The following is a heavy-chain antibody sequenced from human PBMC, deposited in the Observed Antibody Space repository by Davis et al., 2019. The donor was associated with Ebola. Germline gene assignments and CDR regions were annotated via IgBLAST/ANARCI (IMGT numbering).Heavy chain of an antibody. Sequence: GESLKISCAASGFTFSDNYMSWIRQAPGKGLEWISYISSSSHTNYADSVKGRFTISRDNAKNSLYLQMNSLRGEDTAIYYCARDAFSLSRYDTEDHWGQGTLVTVSS. CDR3: ARDAFSLSRYDTEDH. CDR1: GFTFSDNY. D-gene: IGHD3-9*01. J-gene: IGHJ4*02. V-gene: IGHV3-11*06. CDR2: ISSSSHT.